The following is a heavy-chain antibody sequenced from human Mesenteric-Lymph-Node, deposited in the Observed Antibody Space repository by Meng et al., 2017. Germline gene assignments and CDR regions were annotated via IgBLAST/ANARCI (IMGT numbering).Heavy chain of an antibody. Sequence: QVPLQQGGAGLLNPSETLSLPCAVYGGSLSGYYWSWIRQAPGRGLEWIGEINHSESADYNPSLKGRVTISLDTSKNQFSLKVTSVTAADTAVYYCARGDRGQQLVLVYWGQGTLVTVFS. CDR1: GGSLSGYY. J-gene: IGHJ4*02. CDR2: INHSESA. CDR3: ARGDRGQQLVLVY. V-gene: IGHV4-34*01. D-gene: IGHD6-13*01.